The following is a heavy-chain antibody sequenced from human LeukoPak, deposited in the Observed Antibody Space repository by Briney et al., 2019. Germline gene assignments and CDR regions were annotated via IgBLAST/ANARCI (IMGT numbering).Heavy chain of an antibody. V-gene: IGHV1-18*01. CDR1: GYTFTTYN. CDR2: ISGYNGNT. Sequence: ASVKVSCKASGYTFTTYNINWVRQGPGQGLEWMGWISGYNGNTNYAQKLQGRVTMTTDTSTSTAYMELRSLKSDDTAVYYCASLKNYYDSSGYLVTDAFDIWGQGTMVTVSS. D-gene: IGHD3-22*01. CDR3: ASLKNYYDSSGYLVTDAFDI. J-gene: IGHJ3*02.